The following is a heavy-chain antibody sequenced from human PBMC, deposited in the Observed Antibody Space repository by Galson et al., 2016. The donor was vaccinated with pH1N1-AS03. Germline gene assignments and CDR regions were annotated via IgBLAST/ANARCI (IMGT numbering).Heavy chain of an antibody. V-gene: IGHV1-69*10. J-gene: IGHJ4*02. CDR2: VIPNVGVT. D-gene: IGHD6-13*01. CDR1: GGTFSTYA. Sequence: SVKVSCKASGGTFSTYAITWVRQAPGQGLEWMGGVIPNVGVTSYAQKFQGRVTITADESTSTAYMELTRLKSEDTAVYYCARGPVSYSNYWFPPPDYWGQGALVTVSS. CDR3: ARGPVSYSNYWFPPPDY.